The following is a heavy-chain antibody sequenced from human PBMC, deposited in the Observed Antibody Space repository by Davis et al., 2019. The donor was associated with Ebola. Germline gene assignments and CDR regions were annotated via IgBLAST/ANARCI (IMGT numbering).Heavy chain of an antibody. CDR2: IKQDGSEK. V-gene: IGHV3-7*01. Sequence: GESLKISCAASGFTFSSYWMSWVRQAPGKGLEWVANIKQDGSEKYYVDSVKGRFTISRDNAKNSLYLQMNSLRAEDTAGYYCARTYCSSTSCSMLGGNNWFDPWGQGTLVTVSS. CDR3: ARTYCSSTSCSMLGGNNWFDP. J-gene: IGHJ5*02. CDR1: GFTFSSYW. D-gene: IGHD2-2*01.